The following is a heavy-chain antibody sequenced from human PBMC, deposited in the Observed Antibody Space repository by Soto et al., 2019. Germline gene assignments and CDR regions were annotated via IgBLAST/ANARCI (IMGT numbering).Heavy chain of an antibody. CDR1: GFTFSSYS. J-gene: IGHJ5*02. CDR3: GGYSGDGIWS. V-gene: IGHV3-64*01. CDR2: ISSNGGTT. D-gene: IGHD1-26*01. Sequence: EVQLEESGGGLVQPGRSLRLSCAASGFTFSSYSMHWVRQAPGKGLEYVSAISSNGGTTSYANSVKGRFTISRDNSKNMLYLQMGSLRAEDMAVYYCGGYSGDGIWSWGQGTLVTVSS.